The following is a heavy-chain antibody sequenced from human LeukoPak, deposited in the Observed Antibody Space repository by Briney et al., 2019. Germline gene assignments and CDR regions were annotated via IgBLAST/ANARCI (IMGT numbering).Heavy chain of an antibody. CDR1: GGSISSYY. CDR2: IYYSGST. D-gene: IGHD3-22*01. V-gene: IGHV4-59*08. CDR3: ALGEYYYDSSGDGDY. Sequence: SETLSLTCTVSGGSISSYYWSWIRQPPVKGLEWIGYIYYSGSTNYNPSLKSRVTISVDTSKNQFSLKLSSVTAADTAVYYCALGEYYYDSSGDGDYWGQGTLVTVSS. J-gene: IGHJ4*02.